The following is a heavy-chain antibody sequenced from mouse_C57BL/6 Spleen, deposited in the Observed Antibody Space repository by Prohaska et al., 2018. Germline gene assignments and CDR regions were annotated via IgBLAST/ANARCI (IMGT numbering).Heavy chain of an antibody. CDR2: IDPSDSYT. J-gene: IGHJ3*01. D-gene: IGHD2-4*01. V-gene: IGHV1-69*01. CDR3: ARKDYDYDGLFAY. Sequence: QVQLQQPGAELVMPGASVKLSCKASGYTFTSYWMHWVKQRPGQGLEWIGEIDPSDSYTNYNQKFKGKATLTVDKSSSTAYMELRSLTSEDSAVYYCARKDYDYDGLFAYWGQGTLVTVSA. CDR1: GYTFTSYW.